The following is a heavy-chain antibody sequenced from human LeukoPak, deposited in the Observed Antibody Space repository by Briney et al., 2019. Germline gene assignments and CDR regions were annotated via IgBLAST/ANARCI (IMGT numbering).Heavy chain of an antibody. Sequence: GGSLRLSCAASRFTFSSYGMHWVRQAPGKGLEWVSFIRYDGRSKYYADSVKGRFTISRDNSKNTLYLQMNSLRVEDTAVYYCAKDPGASVSGFYMDVWGKGTTVIVSS. CDR3: AKDPGASVSGFYMDV. D-gene: IGHD2-8*02. V-gene: IGHV3-30*02. CDR2: IRYDGRSK. CDR1: RFTFSSYG. J-gene: IGHJ6*03.